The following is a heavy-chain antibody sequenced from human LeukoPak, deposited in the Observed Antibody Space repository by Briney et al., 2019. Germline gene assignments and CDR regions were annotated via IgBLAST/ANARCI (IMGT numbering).Heavy chain of an antibody. V-gene: IGHV3-11*01. CDR1: GFTFSDYY. Sequence: GGSLRLSCAASGFTFSDYYMSWIRQAPGKGLERVSYISSSGSTIYYADSVKGRFTISRDNAKNSLYLQMNSLRAEDTAVYYCAREKVVRGVRLYYYYGMDVWGQGTTVTVSS. J-gene: IGHJ6*02. CDR2: ISSSGSTI. D-gene: IGHD3-10*01. CDR3: AREKVVRGVRLYYYYGMDV.